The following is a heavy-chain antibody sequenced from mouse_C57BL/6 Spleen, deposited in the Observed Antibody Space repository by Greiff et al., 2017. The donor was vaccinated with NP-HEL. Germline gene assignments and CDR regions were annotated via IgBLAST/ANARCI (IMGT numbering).Heavy chain of an antibody. CDR2: IWSGGST. CDR3: AKNRLGLWYFDV. Sequence: QVHVKQSGPGLVQPSQSLSITCTVSGFSLTSYGVHWVRQPPGKGLEWLGVIWSGGSTDYNAAFISRLSISKDNSKSQVFFKMNSLQADDTAIYYCAKNRLGLWYFDVWGTGTTVTVSS. D-gene: IGHD4-1*01. V-gene: IGHV2-4*01. CDR1: GFSLTSYG. J-gene: IGHJ1*03.